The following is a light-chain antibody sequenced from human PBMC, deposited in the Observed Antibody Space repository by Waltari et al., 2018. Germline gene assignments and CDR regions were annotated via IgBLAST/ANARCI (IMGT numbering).Light chain of an antibody. V-gene: IGKV1-33*01. CDR3: QQYNSSPYT. Sequence: DIQMTQSPSSLSASVGDRVTITCQASRDINNYLNWYQQKPGKAPKLLIYDASTLETGVPSRFSGSGSGTEFTLTISSLQPDDFATYYCQQYNSSPYTFGQGTKLEIK. J-gene: IGKJ2*01. CDR2: DAS. CDR1: RDINNY.